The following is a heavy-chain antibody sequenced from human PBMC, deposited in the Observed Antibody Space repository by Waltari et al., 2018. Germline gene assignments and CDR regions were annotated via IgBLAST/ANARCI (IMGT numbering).Heavy chain of an antibody. Sequence: QLQLVESGGGVVQPGKSVRLSCDASGFTMSSYFMHWVRQAPGKGLEWVAVVWSDGNEKYYGDSVKGRFTISRDNSKNIVYLQMNSLRAEDTAVYFCAKEQEAFDIWGQGTVVTVS. CDR1: GFTMSSYF. CDR3: AKEQEAFDI. CDR2: VWSDGNEK. J-gene: IGHJ3*02. V-gene: IGHV3-33*06.